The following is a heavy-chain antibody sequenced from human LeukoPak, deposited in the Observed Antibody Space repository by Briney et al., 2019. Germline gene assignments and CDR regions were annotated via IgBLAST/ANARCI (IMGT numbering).Heavy chain of an antibody. CDR2: IYPGDSDT. CDR1: GCSFTSYW. Sequence: GESLKISCKGSGCSFTSYWIGWVRQMPGKGLEWMGIIYPGDSDTRYSPSFQGQVTISADKSISTAYLQWSSLKASDTAMYYCARRSTRGYYYGSGEYAFDIWGQGTMVTVSS. D-gene: IGHD3-10*01. V-gene: IGHV5-51*01. CDR3: ARRSTRGYYYGSGEYAFDI. J-gene: IGHJ3*02.